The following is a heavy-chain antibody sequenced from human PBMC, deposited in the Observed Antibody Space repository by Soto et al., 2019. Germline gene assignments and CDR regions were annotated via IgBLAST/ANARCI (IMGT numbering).Heavy chain of an antibody. Sequence: QVQLVQSGAEVKKPRASVKVSCKTSGYTFTSYDIHWVRQATGQGPEWMGWMNPNSGNTVYAQKFQGRITMTRNTSMSTAYMELSSLRPEDTAVYYCARTRVGAVAGTWGQGTLVTVSS. CDR2: MNPNSGNT. V-gene: IGHV1-8*01. CDR1: GYTFTSYD. CDR3: ARTRVGAVAGT. D-gene: IGHD6-19*01. J-gene: IGHJ5*02.